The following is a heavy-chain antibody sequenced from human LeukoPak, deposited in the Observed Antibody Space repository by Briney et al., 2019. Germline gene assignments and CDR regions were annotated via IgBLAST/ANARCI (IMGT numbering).Heavy chain of an antibody. CDR1: GGSISSYY. CDR3: ARVGVEGYSYGYSDVVPEDPIRFDP. CDR2: VYSSGST. D-gene: IGHD5-18*01. J-gene: IGHJ5*02. V-gene: IGHV4-59*01. Sequence: SETLSLTCTVSGGSISSYYWSWIRQPPGKGLEWIGYVYSSGSTNYNPSLKSRVTISVDTSKNQFSLKLSSVTAADTAVYYCARVGVEGYSYGYSDVVPEDPIRFDPWGQGTLVTVSS.